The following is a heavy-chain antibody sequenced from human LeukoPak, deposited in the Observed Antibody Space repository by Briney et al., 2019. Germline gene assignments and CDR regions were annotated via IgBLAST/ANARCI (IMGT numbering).Heavy chain of an antibody. CDR2: ISSSGSTI. CDR1: GFTFSDYY. D-gene: IGHD3-22*01. J-gene: IGHJ4*02. CDR3: AKGGSYYDSSGYYYADYFDY. V-gene: IGHV3-11*01. Sequence: PGGSLRLSCAASGFTFSDYYMSWIRQAPGKGLERVSYISSSGSTIYYADSVKGRFTISRDNAKNSLYLQMNSLRAEDTAVYYCAKGGSYYDSSGYYYADYFDYWGQGTLVTVSS.